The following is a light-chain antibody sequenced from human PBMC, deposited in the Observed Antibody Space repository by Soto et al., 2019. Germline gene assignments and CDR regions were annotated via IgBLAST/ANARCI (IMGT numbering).Light chain of an antibody. J-gene: IGLJ1*01. CDR3: CSYAGSRYYV. V-gene: IGLV2-23*01. CDR2: EGS. CDR1: SSDVGSYNL. Sequence: LTQPAAGSGSPGQSITISCTGTSSDVGSYNLVSWYQQHPGKAPKLMIYEGSKRPSGVSNRFSGSKSGNTASLTISGLQAEDEADYYCCSYAGSRYYVFGTGTKVTVL.